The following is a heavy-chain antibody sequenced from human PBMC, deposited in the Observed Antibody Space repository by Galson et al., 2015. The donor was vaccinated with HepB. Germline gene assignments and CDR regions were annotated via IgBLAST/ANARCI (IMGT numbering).Heavy chain of an antibody. J-gene: IGHJ4*02. V-gene: IGHV4-59*08. Sequence: ETLSLTCNVSGASVSTNYWAWVRQPPRKGLEWIGYIYYSRSTNYSPSLKSRGTIFVDTSKNQLSLRLSSVTAADTGVYYCATTARSGSQVPLGYWGPGTLVTVSS. D-gene: IGHD1-1*01. CDR2: IYYSRST. CDR3: ATTARSGSQVPLGY. CDR1: GASVSTNY.